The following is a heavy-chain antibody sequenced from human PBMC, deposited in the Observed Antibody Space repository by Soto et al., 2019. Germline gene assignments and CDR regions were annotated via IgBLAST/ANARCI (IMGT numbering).Heavy chain of an antibody. CDR1: VYIFTSYY. CDR2: INPFDGSR. CDR3: SRVDPGETSPFDH. D-gene: IGHD3-10*01. Sequence: ASVKVSCKASVYIFTSYYIHWVRQAPGQGLEWMGWINPFDGSRMFAQSFQGRVTMTRDTSTSTVYMEVSSLRSEDTAVYYCSRVDPGETSPFDHWG. V-gene: IGHV1-46*03. J-gene: IGHJ4*01.